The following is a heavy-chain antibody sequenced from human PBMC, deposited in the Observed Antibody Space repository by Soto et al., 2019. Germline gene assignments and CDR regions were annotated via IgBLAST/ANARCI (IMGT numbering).Heavy chain of an antibody. CDR1: GFTFSSYA. J-gene: IGHJ6*03. CDR3: ARERNSNPNYYYNYRNV. CDR2: IWYDGSKK. Sequence: AVSLRLSCAASGFTFSSYAISWFRQAPGKGLEWVAVIWYDGSKKYYADSVKGRFTISRDNSKNTLYLQMNSLRAEERAVYYCARERNSNPNYYYNYRNVWGKGRRVTVAS. V-gene: IGHV3-33*08. D-gene: IGHD4-4*01.